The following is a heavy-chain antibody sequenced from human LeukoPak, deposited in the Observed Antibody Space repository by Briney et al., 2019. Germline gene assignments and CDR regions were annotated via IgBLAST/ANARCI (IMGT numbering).Heavy chain of an antibody. V-gene: IGHV6-1*01. CDR1: GDSVSSNSAA. Sequence: SQTLSLTCATSGDSVSSNSAAWNWIRQSPSRGLEWLGRTYYRSKWYNDYAVSVKSRITINPDTSKNQFSLQLNSVTPEDTAVYHCAREAIAARPVSYYYYYMDVWGKGTTVTVSS. CDR3: AREAIAARPVSYYYYYMDV. D-gene: IGHD6-6*01. CDR2: TYYRSKWYN. J-gene: IGHJ6*03.